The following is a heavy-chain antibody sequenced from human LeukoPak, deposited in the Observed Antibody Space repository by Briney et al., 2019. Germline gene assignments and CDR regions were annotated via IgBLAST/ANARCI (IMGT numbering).Heavy chain of an antibody. D-gene: IGHD2-2*01. V-gene: IGHV1-2*02. CDR1: GYTFTGYY. CDR3: ARGVAVVPATHYYFDY. J-gene: IGHJ4*02. CDR2: INPNSGGT. Sequence: GASVKVSCKASGYTFTGYYMHWVRQAPGQGLEWMGWINPNSGGTNYAQKFQGRVTMTRDTSISTAYMELSRLRSDDTAVYYCARGVAVVPATHYYFDYWGQGSLVTVSS.